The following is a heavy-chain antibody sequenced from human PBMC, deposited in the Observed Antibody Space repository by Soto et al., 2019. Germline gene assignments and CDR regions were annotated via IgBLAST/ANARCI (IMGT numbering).Heavy chain of an antibody. D-gene: IGHD2-8*01. CDR1: GDSISSRSYF. J-gene: IGHJ4*02. V-gene: IGHV4-39*01. CDR2: IYYSGTT. CDR3: ATTNMLYSDY. Sequence: SETLSLTCTVSGDSISSRSYFWGWIRQPPGKGQEWIGSIYYSGTTYYNPSLKSRVTISVDTSKNQFSLKLSSVTAADTAVYFCATTNMLYSDYWGQGTLVTVSS.